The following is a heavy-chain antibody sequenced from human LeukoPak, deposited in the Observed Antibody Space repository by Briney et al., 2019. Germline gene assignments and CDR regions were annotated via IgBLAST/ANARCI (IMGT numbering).Heavy chain of an antibody. J-gene: IGHJ3*02. Sequence: ASVKVSCKASGGTFSSYDINWVRQATGQGLEWMGWMSPISGYTGFAQKFQGRVTMTGDTSISTAYMELSSLTSEGAAVYYCARGNRLYTSSWSALAFDIWGQGTMVTVSS. D-gene: IGHD6-13*01. V-gene: IGHV1-8*02. CDR3: ARGNRLYTSSWSALAFDI. CDR1: GGTFSSYD. CDR2: MSPISGYT.